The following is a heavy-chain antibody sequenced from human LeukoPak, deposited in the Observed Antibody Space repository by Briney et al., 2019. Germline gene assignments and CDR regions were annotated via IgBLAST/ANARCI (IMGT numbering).Heavy chain of an antibody. CDR1: GFTFSNYW. Sequence: GGSLRLSCAASGFTFSNYWMHWVRQAPGKGLVWVSRINNDGSTTNYADSVKGRFTISRDNAKNSLYLQMNSLRAEDTAVYYCARGDYYGSGTYYNSPRRGWFDPWGQGTLVTVSS. V-gene: IGHV3-74*01. CDR3: ARGDYYGSGTYYNSPRRGWFDP. CDR2: INNDGSTT. J-gene: IGHJ5*02. D-gene: IGHD3-10*01.